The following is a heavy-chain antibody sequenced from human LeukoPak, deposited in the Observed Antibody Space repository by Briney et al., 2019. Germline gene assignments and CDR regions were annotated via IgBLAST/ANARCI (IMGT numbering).Heavy chain of an antibody. CDR1: GYTFTSYG. V-gene: IGHV1-18*01. CDR2: ISAYNGNT. Sequence: ASVKVSCKASGYTFTSYGISWVRQAPGQGLEWMGWISAYNGNTNYAQKLQGRVTMTTDTSTSTAYMELRSLRSDDTAVYYCARDLNSRETYYYDSSGYSRPNAFDIWGQGTMVTVSS. J-gene: IGHJ3*02. D-gene: IGHD3-22*01. CDR3: ARDLNSRETYYYDSSGYSRPNAFDI.